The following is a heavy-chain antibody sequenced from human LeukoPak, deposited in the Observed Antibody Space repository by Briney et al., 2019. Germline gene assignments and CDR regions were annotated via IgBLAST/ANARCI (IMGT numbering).Heavy chain of an antibody. CDR1: GFTFSDYY. V-gene: IGHV3-11*04. CDR2: ISSSGSTI. D-gene: IGHD3-22*01. CDR3: GYDSSGYYSDY. J-gene: IGHJ4*02. Sequence: GGSLRLSCAASGFTFSDYYMSWIRQAPGKGLGWVSYISSSGSTIYYADSVKGRFTISRDNAKNSLYLQMNSLRAEDTAVYYCGYDSSGYYSDYWGQGTLVTVSS.